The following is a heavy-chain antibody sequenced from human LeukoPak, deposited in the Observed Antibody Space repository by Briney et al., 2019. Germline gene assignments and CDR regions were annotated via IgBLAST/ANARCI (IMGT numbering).Heavy chain of an antibody. Sequence: ETLSLTCTVSGDSISNSNYYWGWIRQPPGKGLEWIASIYYSGITYYNPSLKSRVTISVDTPKNQFSLKLNSVTAADTAVYYCASLPSNDAFDIWGRGTMVTVSS. CDR3: ASLPSNDAFDI. CDR2: IYYSGIT. J-gene: IGHJ3*02. CDR1: GDSISNSNYY. V-gene: IGHV4-39*01.